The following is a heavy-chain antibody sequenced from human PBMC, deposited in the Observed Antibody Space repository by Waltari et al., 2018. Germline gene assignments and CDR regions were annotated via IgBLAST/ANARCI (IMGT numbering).Heavy chain of an antibody. CDR3: ARSYCTGGVCLEVYYFDY. CDR2: IYYSGST. V-gene: IGHV4-30-4*08. J-gene: IGHJ4*02. D-gene: IGHD2-8*02. CDR1: GGSISSGDYY. Sequence: QVQLQESGPGLVKPSQTLSLTCTVSGGSISSGDYYWSWIRQPPGKGLEWIGYIYYSGSTYYNPSLKSRVTISVDTSKNQFSLKLSSVTAADTAVYYCARSYCTGGVCLEVYYFDYWGQGTLVTVSS.